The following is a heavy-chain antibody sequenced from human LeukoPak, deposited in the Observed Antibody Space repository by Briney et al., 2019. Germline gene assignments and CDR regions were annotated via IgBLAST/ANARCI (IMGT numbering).Heavy chain of an antibody. CDR3: ARRRRFLASFDP. D-gene: IGHD3-3*01. CDR1: GGSISSSSYY. J-gene: IGHJ5*02. V-gene: IGHV4-39*01. Sequence: SGTLSLTCTVSGGSISSSSYYWGWIRQPPGKGLEWIGSIYYSGSTYYNPSLKSRVTISVDTSKNQFSLKLSSVTAADTAVYYCARRRRFLASFDPWGQGTLVTVSS. CDR2: IYYSGST.